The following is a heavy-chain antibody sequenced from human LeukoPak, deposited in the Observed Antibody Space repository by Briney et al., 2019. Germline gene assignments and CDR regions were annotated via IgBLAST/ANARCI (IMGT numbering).Heavy chain of an antibody. J-gene: IGHJ3*02. CDR1: GGTFSSYA. D-gene: IGHD3-22*01. CDR2: IIPIFGTA. V-gene: IGHV1-69*13. Sequence: SVKVSCKASGGTFSSYAISWVRQAPGQGLEWMGGIIPIFGTANYAQKFQGRVTITADESTSTAYMGLSSLRSEDTAVYYCARVRPYYYDSSGYYLDAFDIWGQGTMVTVSS. CDR3: ARVRPYYYDSSGYYLDAFDI.